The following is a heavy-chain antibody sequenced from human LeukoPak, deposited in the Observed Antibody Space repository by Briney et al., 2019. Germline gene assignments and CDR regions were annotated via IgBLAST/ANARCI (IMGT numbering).Heavy chain of an antibody. CDR1: GFTFSSYG. V-gene: IGHV3-30*19. J-gene: IGHJ4*02. CDR2: ISYDGSNK. CDR3: ARSRHIVVVPAATDY. D-gene: IGHD2-2*01. Sequence: GGSLRLSCAASGFTFSSYGMHWVRQAPGKGLEWVAVISYDGSNKYYADSVKGRFTISRDNSKNTLYLQMNSLRAEDTAVYYCARSRHIVVVPAATDYWGQGTLVTVSS.